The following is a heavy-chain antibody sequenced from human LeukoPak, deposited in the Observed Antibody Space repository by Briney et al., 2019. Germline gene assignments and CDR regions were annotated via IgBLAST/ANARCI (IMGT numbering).Heavy chain of an antibody. V-gene: IGHV4-34*01. CDR1: GGSFSGYY. D-gene: IGHD1-1*01. Sequence: SKTLSLTCAVYGGSFSGYYWSWIRQPPGKGLEWIGEINHSGSTNYNPSLKSRVTISVDTSKNQFSLKLSSVTAADTAVYYCARRARPGKRTRIDYWGQGTLVTVSS. CDR3: ARRARPGKRTRIDY. J-gene: IGHJ4*02. CDR2: INHSGST.